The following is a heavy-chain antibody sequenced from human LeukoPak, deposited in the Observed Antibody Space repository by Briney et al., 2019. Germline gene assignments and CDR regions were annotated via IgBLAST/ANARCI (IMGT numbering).Heavy chain of an antibody. CDR3: ARRYCSTTSCYFDY. D-gene: IGHD2-2*01. CDR2: IYHSGST. J-gene: IGHJ4*02. CDR1: GYSINSGYY. V-gene: IGHV4-38-2*01. Sequence: SETLSLTCAVSGYSINSGYYWGWIRQPPGKGLEWIGNIYHSGSTYYNPSLKSRVTISVDTPKNQFSLKLSSVTAADTAVYYSARRYCSTTSCYFDYWGQGTLVTVSS.